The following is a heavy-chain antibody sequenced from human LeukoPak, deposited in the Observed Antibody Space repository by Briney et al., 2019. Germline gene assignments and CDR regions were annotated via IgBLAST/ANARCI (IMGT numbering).Heavy chain of an antibody. V-gene: IGHV1-2*02. J-gene: IGHJ5*02. D-gene: IGHD4-17*01. CDR3: ARDGLLMTPATPWNWFDP. CDR2: INPNSGGT. Sequence: ASVKVSCKASGYTFTGYYMHWVRQAPGQGLEWMGWINPNSGGTDYAQKLQGRVTMTRDTSISTAFMELSNLISDDTAVYYCARDGLLMTPATPWNWFDPWGQGTLVTVSS. CDR1: GYTFTGYY.